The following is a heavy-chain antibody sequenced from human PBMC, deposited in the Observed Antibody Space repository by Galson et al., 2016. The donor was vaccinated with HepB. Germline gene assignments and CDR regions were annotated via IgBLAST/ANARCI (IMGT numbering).Heavy chain of an antibody. CDR3: ASLRFKGFDL. V-gene: IGHV3-66*02. J-gene: IGHJ2*01. CDR2: IYSGGTT. CDR1: GFTVSSDY. D-gene: IGHD3-3*01. Sequence: SLRLSCAASGFTVSSDYMNWVRQAPGKGLEWVSVIYSGGTTYYADSVKGRFTISRDNSKNTVYLQMNSLRPEDTAVYYCASLRFKGFDLWGRGTLVTVSS.